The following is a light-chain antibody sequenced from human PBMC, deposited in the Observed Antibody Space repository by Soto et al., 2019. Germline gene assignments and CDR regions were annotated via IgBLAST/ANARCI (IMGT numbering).Light chain of an antibody. CDR2: KAS. J-gene: IGKJ1*01. Sequence: DIQMTQSPSTLSASVGDRVTITCRASQSISSWLAWYQQKPGTAPKLLIYKASSLQSGVPSRFSGSGSGTEFTLTISSLQPDDFATYYCQQYVTAFRSFGQGTKVDLK. CDR3: QQYVTAFRS. V-gene: IGKV1-5*03. CDR1: QSISSW.